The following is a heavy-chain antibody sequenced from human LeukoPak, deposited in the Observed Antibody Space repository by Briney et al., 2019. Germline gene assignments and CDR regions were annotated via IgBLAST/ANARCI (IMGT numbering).Heavy chain of an antibody. CDR2: VIPIFGTA. V-gene: IGHV1-69*05. CDR3: ARGRGQLLPFDY. D-gene: IGHD2-2*01. CDR1: GGTFSSYA. Sequence: SVKVSCKASGGTFSSYAISWVRQAPGQGLEWMGGVIPIFGTANYAQKFQGRVTITTDESTSTAYMELSSLRSEDTAVYYCARGRGQLLPFDYWGPGTLVTVSS. J-gene: IGHJ4*02.